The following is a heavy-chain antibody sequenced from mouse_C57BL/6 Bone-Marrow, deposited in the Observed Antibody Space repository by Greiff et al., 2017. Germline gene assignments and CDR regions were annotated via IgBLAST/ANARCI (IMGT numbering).Heavy chain of an antibody. J-gene: IGHJ2*01. Sequence: QVQLQQSGAELMKPGASVKLSCKATGYTFTGYWIEWVKQRPGHGLEWIGEILPGSGSTNYNEKFKGKATFTADTSSNTAYMQLSSLTTEDSAIYYCEREGYYGSSYDYFDYWGKGTTLTVSS. D-gene: IGHD1-1*01. CDR2: ILPGSGST. CDR1: GYTFTGYW. V-gene: IGHV1-9*01. CDR3: EREGYYGSSYDYFDY.